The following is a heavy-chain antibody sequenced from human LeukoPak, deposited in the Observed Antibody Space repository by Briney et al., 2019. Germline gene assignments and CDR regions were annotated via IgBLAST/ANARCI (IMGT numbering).Heavy chain of an antibody. Sequence: SETLSLTCTVSGGSISSYYWSWIRQPPGKGLEWIGYIYYSGSTNYNPSLKSRVTISVDTSKNQFSLKLSSVTAADTAVYYCARVPQQRVHWYFDLWGRGTLVTVSS. J-gene: IGHJ2*01. CDR1: GGSISSYY. CDR3: ARVPQQRVHWYFDL. V-gene: IGHV4-59*01. D-gene: IGHD6-13*01. CDR2: IYYSGST.